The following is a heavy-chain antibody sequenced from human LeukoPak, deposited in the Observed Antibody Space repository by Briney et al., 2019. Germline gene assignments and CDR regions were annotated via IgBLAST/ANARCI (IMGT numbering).Heavy chain of an antibody. CDR1: GYTFTNSY. J-gene: IGHJ4*02. V-gene: IGHV1-46*01. Sequence: ASVKVSCKASGYTFTNSYIHWVRQAPGQVLEWMGLINPDGGNTNYAQNFQGRVTLTRDTSTSTVYMELSSLRSEDTAVYYCASGGYCSSTSCYAYYFDSWGQGTLVTVSS. CDR2: INPDGGNT. CDR3: ASGGYCSSTSCYAYYFDS. D-gene: IGHD2-2*01.